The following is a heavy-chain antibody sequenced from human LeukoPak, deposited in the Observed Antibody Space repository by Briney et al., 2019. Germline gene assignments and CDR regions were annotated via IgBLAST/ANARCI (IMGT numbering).Heavy chain of an antibody. D-gene: IGHD6-13*01. V-gene: IGHV1-8*03. CDR3: ARCEAAAGYGAEY. J-gene: IGHJ4*02. CDR2: MNLNSGNT. Sequence: ASVKVSCKASGYTFTSYDINWVRQATGQGIEWMGWMNLNSGNTSYAQKFQGRVTISRNTSISTAYMELSSLRSEDTAVYYCARCEAAAGYGAEYWGQGPLVTVSA. CDR1: GYTFTSYD.